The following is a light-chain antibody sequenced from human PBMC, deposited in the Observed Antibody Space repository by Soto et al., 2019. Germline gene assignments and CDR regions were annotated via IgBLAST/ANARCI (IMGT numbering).Light chain of an antibody. CDR3: CSYAGSYTGV. J-gene: IGLJ3*02. CDR2: DVS. CDR1: SSDVGGYNY. Sequence: QSALTQPRSVSGSPGQSVTISCTRTSSDVGGYNYVSWYQQHPGKAPKLMIYDVSKRPSGVPDRFSGSKSGNTASLTISGLQGEDEAEYYCCSYAGSYTGVFGGGTKLTVL. V-gene: IGLV2-11*01.